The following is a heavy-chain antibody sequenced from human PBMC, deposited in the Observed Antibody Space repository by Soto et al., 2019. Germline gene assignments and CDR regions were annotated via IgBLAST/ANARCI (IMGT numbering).Heavy chain of an antibody. V-gene: IGHV4-59*12. J-gene: IGHJ5*02. CDR3: ARDRWMSRANWFDP. CDR1: GGSIDSYY. D-gene: IGHD2-2*03. CDR2: ISDSGTT. Sequence: KLSETLSLTCTVFGGSIDSYYWSWIRQAPGKGLEWIGHISDSGTTNYNPSLGSRVTISVDTSRKSFSLKLSSVTAADTAVYFCARDRWMSRANWFDPWGPGTLVTVSS.